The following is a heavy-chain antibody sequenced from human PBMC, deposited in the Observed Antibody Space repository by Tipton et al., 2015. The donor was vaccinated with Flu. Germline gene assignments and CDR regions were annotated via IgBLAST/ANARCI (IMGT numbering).Heavy chain of an antibody. V-gene: IGHV4-39*07. CDR2: IYNTVLT. J-gene: IGHJ5*02. CDR3: ARGNWNSNYDNWFAP. Sequence: TLSLTCTVSGASVNIENSYWVWIRKSLGRGLERIGTIYNTVLTNYNPSLKSRVTVSLDMSKNQFSLNVSLVTAADTATYFCARGNWNSNYDNWFAPWGQGTPVTASS. D-gene: IGHD1-1*01. CDR1: GASVNIENSY.